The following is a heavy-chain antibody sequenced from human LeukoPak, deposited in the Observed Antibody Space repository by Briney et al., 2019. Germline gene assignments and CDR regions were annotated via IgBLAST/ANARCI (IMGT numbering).Heavy chain of an antibody. Sequence: SVTLSLTCAVSGDSISRCDWWWRRVCRPPGKRLEWFGEVYHSETNNYKSSLKSRATISIDKSKNQFYLKLTCVTAADTAVYYCARSPSGSSSRWFDRWGQGTLVAVSS. CDR2: VYHSETN. D-gene: IGHD1-26*01. CDR1: GDSISRCDW. V-gene: IGHV4-4*02. CDR3: ARSPSGSSSRWFDR. J-gene: IGHJ5*02.